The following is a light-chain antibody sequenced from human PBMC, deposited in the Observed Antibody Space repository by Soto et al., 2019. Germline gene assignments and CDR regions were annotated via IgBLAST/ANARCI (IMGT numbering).Light chain of an antibody. V-gene: IGKV3-11*01. CDR2: DAS. J-gene: IGKJ5*01. Sequence: EIVLTQSPATLSLSPGERATLSCRASQSVSSYLAWYQQKPGQAPRLLIHDASNMATGIPARFSGSGSGTDFTLTISSLEPEDFAVYYCQQRTNWPSSTFGQGTRLEIK. CDR1: QSVSSY. CDR3: QQRTNWPSST.